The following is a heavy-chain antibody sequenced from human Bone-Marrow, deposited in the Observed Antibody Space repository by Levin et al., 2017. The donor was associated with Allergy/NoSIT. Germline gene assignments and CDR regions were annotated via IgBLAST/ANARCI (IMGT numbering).Heavy chain of an antibody. Sequence: GESLKISCAASGFSFSAHSMNWVRQAPGKGLEWVSSISGSSNYIYCADSVKGRFTISRDNAEKSLYLQMNSLRVEDTAAYYCARKTETWDALDVWGQGTTVTVSS. J-gene: IGHJ6*02. D-gene: IGHD1-26*01. CDR1: GFSFSAHS. V-gene: IGHV3-21*01. CDR3: ARKTETWDALDV. CDR2: ISGSSNYI.